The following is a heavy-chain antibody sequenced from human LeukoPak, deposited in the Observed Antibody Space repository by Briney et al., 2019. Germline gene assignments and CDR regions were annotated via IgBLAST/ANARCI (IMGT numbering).Heavy chain of an antibody. CDR2: IYYSGST. Sequence: SETPSLTCTVSGGSISSGGYYWSWIRQHPGKGLEWIGYIYYSGSTYYNPSLKSRVTISVDTSKNQFSLKLSSVTAADTAVYYCARDLPIYGMDVWGQGTTVTVSS. CDR3: ARDLPIYGMDV. CDR1: GGSISSGGYY. J-gene: IGHJ6*02. V-gene: IGHV4-31*03.